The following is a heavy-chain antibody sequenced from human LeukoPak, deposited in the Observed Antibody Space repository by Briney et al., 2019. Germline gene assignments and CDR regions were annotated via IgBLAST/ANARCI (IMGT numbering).Heavy chain of an antibody. V-gene: IGHV1-69*13. CDR2: IKPIFGTA. Sequence: ASVTVSFKASGGTFSSYAISWVRQAPGQGLEWMGGIKPIFGTANYAQKFQGRVTITADESTSTAYMELSSLRSEDTAMYYCARDRYYDSSGYYYESEYWGQGTLVTVSS. J-gene: IGHJ4*02. CDR1: GGTFSSYA. CDR3: ARDRYYDSSGYYYESEY. D-gene: IGHD3-22*01.